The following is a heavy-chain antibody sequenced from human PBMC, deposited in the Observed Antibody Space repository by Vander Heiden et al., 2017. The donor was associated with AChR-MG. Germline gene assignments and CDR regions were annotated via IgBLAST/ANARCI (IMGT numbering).Heavy chain of an antibody. Sequence: EVQLLESGGDLVQPGGSLRLSCVASGFPFSSYAMLWVRRAPGKGLEWVSGIGSSGAGTFYADSLKGRFTISKDNSKNTLYLQMTGLRAEDTAVYYCARQSGVTWFDAFDIWGQGTLVTVSS. D-gene: IGHD3-9*01. CDR2: IGSSGAGT. CDR3: ARQSGVTWFDAFDI. J-gene: IGHJ3*02. V-gene: IGHV3-23*05. CDR1: GFPFSSYA.